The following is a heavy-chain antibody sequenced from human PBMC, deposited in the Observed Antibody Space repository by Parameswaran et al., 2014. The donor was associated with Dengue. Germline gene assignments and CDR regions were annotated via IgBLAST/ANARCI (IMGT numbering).Heavy chain of an antibody. J-gene: IGHJ3*02. CDR3: ARADYYGSGSYYEHAFDI. D-gene: IGHD3-10*01. V-gene: IGHV1-2*02. Sequence: WVRQAPGQGLEWMGWINPNSGGTNYAQKFQGRVTMTRDTSISTAYMELSRLRSDDTAVYYCARADYYGSGSYYEHAFDIWAKDNVTVSS. CDR2: INPNSGGT.